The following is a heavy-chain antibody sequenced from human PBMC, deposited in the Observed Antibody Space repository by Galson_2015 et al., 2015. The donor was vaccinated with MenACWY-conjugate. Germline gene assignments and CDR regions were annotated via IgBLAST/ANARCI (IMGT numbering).Heavy chain of an antibody. CDR1: GFSLPTTGVG. Sequence: PALVKPTQTLTLTCTFSGFSLPTTGVGVGWIRQPPGKALEWLALIYWGDDERSRPSLKNRLTITTATSKNQVVLTMTNMAPVDTATYCCAHGTFDILTGYYWFAAFDIWGQGTVVTVSS. D-gene: IGHD3-9*01. V-gene: IGHV2-5*02. J-gene: IGHJ3*02. CDR2: IYWGDDE. CDR3: AHGTFDILTGYYWFAAFDI.